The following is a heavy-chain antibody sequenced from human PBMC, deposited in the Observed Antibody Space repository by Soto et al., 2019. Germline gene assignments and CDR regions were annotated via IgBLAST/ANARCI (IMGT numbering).Heavy chain of an antibody. J-gene: IGHJ6*02. CDR3: ARVNSMYYYDSSGYYQTYYYYGMDV. CDR1: EFTFSNYA. CDR2: IIYGGGTT. V-gene: IGHV3-23*01. Sequence: GGSLRLSCAASEFTFSNYAMSWVRQAPGKGLEWVSAIIYGGGTTYYADSVKGRFTISRDNAKNTLYLQMNSLRAEDTAVYYCARVNSMYYYDSSGYYQTYYYYGMDVWGQGTTVTVSS. D-gene: IGHD3-22*01.